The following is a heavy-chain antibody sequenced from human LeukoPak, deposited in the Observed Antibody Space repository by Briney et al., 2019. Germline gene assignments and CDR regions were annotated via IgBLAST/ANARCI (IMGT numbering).Heavy chain of an antibody. Sequence: GGSLRLSCAASGFTFKSYGLHSVRRAPGKGLEWVAFIRNDGKTQYYADSVKGRFTISRDNSRNTMFLQMNSLRPEDTAVYYCARLYATSWGFFDPWGRGTLVTVPS. V-gene: IGHV3-30*02. J-gene: IGHJ2*01. CDR2: IRNDGKTQ. CDR1: GFTFKSYG. CDR3: ARLYATSWGFFDP. D-gene: IGHD2-2*01.